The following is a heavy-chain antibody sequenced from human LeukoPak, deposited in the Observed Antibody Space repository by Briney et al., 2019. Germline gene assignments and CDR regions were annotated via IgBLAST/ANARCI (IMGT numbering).Heavy chain of an antibody. CDR1: GGSFTDCY. V-gene: IGHV4-34*01. CDR2: INHSGST. D-gene: IGHD1-20*01. J-gene: IGHJ6*03. CDR3: ASLTGTTDYYYYYMDV. Sequence: SETLSLTCAVYGGSFTDCYWSWIRQPPGKGLEWIGEINHSGSTNYNPSLKSRVTISVDTSKNQFSLKLSSVTAADTAVYYCASLTGTTDYYYYYMDVWGKGTTVTVSS.